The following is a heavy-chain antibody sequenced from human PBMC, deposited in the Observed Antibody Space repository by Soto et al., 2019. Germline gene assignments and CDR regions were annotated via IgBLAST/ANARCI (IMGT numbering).Heavy chain of an antibody. D-gene: IGHD3-3*01. CDR2: IYQTGRN. J-gene: IGHJ6*02. CDR1: GGSIYTSGYS. V-gene: IGHV4-30-2*01. CDR3: AREMTIFGVAPGGGVDV. Sequence: QLQLQESGSGLMQPSQTLSLTYTASGGSIYTSGYSWTWIRQTPGGGLEWIGSIYQTGRNYVVPSLKSLVTTSLDKSKNQFSLNLTFVTAADTALYYCAREMTIFGVAPGGGVDVWGQGATVTVSS.